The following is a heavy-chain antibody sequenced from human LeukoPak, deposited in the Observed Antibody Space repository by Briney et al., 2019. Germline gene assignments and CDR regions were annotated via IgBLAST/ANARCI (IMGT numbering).Heavy chain of an antibody. J-gene: IGHJ3*02. D-gene: IGHD3-3*01. V-gene: IGHV5-51*01. CDR3: ARSRDVWSGPDAFDI. CDR1: GYSITSYW. CDR2: IYPGDSDT. Sequence: GESLKISCKGHGYSITSYWLGWVRQMPGKGLEWMGIIYPGDSDTRYSPSFQGQVTISADKSISTAYLQWSSLKASDTAMYYCARSRDVWSGPDAFDIWSQGTMVTVSS.